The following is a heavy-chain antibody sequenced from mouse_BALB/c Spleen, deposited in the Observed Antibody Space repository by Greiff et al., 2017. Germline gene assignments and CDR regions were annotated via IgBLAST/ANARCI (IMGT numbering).Heavy chain of an antibody. CDR1: GFAFSSYD. Sequence: EVQVVESGGGLVKPGGSLKLSCAASGFAFSSYDMSWVRQTPEKRLEWVAYISSGGGSTYYPDTVKGRFTISRDNAKNTLYLQMSSLKSEDTAMYYCARPGYGNVWFAYWGQGTLVTVSA. CDR3: ARPGYGNVWFAY. CDR2: ISSGGGST. D-gene: IGHD2-1*01. V-gene: IGHV5-12-1*01. J-gene: IGHJ3*01.